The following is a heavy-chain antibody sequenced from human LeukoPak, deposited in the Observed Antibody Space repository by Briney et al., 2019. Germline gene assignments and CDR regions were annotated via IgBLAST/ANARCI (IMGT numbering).Heavy chain of an antibody. CDR1: GYSISSGYY. J-gene: IGHJ4*02. D-gene: IGHD1-26*01. V-gene: IGHV4-38-2*01. CDR3: ARVGKSGSRSYFDY. Sequence: ASETLSLTCAVSGYSISSGYYWGWIRQPPGKGLEWIGTIYHSGSTYYNPSLKSRVTVSVDTSKNQFSLKLSSVTAADTAVYYCARVGKSGSRSYFDYWGQGTLVTVSS. CDR2: IYHSGST.